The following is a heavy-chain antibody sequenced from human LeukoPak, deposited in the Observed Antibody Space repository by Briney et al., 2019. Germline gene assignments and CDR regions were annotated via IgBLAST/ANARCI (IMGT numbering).Heavy chain of an antibody. J-gene: IGHJ5*02. D-gene: IGHD1-1*01. CDR3: ARDKGGTSLRHINWFDP. CDR2: IYYSGST. CDR1: GGSISSYY. V-gene: IGHV4-59*01. Sequence: SETLSLTCTVSGGSISSYYWSWIRQPPGKGLEWIGYIYYSGSTNYNPSLKSRVTISVDTSKNQLSLKLSSVTAADTAVYYCARDKGGTSLRHINWFDPWGQGTLVTVSS.